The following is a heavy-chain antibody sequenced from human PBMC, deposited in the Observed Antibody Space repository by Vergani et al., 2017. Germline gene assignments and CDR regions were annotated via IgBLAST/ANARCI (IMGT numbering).Heavy chain of an antibody. D-gene: IGHD3/OR15-3a*01. CDR1: GLTFSDSA. J-gene: IGHJ6*04. Sequence: EVHLVESGGGLVQPGESLKLSCATSGLTFSDSAIHWVRQTSGKGLEWIGRIRDKAYNYATVYAVSVKGRFTIYRDDSNKTAYLQMNGLTTEDTAVYYCVYDFWAGYDSGDVWGKGTTVTVSS. V-gene: IGHV3-73*02. CDR3: VYDFWAGYDSGDV. CDR2: IRDKAYNYAT.